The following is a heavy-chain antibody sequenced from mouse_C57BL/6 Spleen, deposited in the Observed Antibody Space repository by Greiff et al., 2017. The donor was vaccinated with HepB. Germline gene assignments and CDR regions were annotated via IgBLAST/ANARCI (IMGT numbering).Heavy chain of an antibody. D-gene: IGHD2-3*01. CDR2: IYPGSGNT. J-gene: IGHJ4*01. V-gene: IGHV1-84*01. CDR1: GYTFTAYY. CDR3: AREGPYDPFYAMDY. Sequence: VQRVESGPELVKPGASVKISCKASGYTFTAYYINWVKQRPGQGLEWIGWIYPGSGNTKYNEKFKGKATLTVDTSSSTAYMQLSSLTSEDSAVYFCAREGPYDPFYAMDYWGQGTSVTVSS.